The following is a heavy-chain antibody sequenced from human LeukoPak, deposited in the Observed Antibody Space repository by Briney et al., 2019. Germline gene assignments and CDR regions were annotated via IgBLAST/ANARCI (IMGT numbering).Heavy chain of an antibody. V-gene: IGHV3-30*02. CDR1: GFTFSSYG. J-gene: IGHJ6*03. CDR3: ARAPSKYDFWSGYHYYYMDV. D-gene: IGHD3-3*01. CDR2: IRSDGSNK. Sequence: GGSLRLSCAASGFTFSSYGMHWVRQAPGKGLEWVAFIRSDGSNKYYADSVKGRFTISRDNAKNSLYLQMNSLRAEDTAVYYCARAPSKYDFWSGYHYYYMDVWGKGTTVTVSS.